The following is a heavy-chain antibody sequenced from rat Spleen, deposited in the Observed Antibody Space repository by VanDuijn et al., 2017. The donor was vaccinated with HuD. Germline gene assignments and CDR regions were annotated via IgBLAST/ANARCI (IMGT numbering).Heavy chain of an antibody. Sequence: EVQLVESGGDLVQPGRSLKLSCVASGFTFRDYAMAWVRQAPTKGLEWVASISTGGGDTYYRDSVKGRFTISRDNAKSTLYLQMDSLRSEDTATYYCATAGTRISRFAYWGQGTLVTVSS. D-gene: IGHD1-4*01. CDR1: GFTFRDYA. J-gene: IGHJ3*01. CDR2: ISTGGGDT. CDR3: ATAGTRISRFAY. V-gene: IGHV5S23*01.